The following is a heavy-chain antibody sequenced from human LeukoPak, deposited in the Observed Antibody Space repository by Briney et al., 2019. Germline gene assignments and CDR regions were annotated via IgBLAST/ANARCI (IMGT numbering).Heavy chain of an antibody. V-gene: IGHV4-4*07. CDR3: ARVGQWLVPHDAFDI. J-gene: IGHJ3*02. CDR1: GGSLSSYY. CDR2: IYTSGST. Sequence: SETLSLTCTVSGGSLSSYYWSWIRQPAGKGREWIGRIYTSGSTNYNPSLKSRVTMSVDTSKNQFSLKLSSVTAAGTAVYYCARVGQWLVPHDAFDIWGQGTMVTVSS. D-gene: IGHD6-19*01.